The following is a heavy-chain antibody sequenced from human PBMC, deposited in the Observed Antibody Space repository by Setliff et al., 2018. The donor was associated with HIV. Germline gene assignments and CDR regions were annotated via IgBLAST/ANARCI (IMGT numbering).Heavy chain of an antibody. CDR1: GFTFSDYW. CDR2: IKPDGSLK. V-gene: IGHV3-7*01. J-gene: IGHJ3*02. CDR3: AREKVSAFDI. Sequence: GGSLRLSCAASGFTFSDYWMSWVCQAPGKGLEWVATIKPDGSLKHYVDSVEGRFTISRDNAKNSLYLQMNSLRAEDMAVYYCAREKVSAFDIWGQGTVVTVS. D-gene: IGHD2-8*01.